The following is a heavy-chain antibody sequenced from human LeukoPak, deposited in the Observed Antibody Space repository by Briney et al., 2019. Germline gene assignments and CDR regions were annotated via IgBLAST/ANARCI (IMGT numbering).Heavy chain of an antibody. Sequence: SETLSLTCAVYGGSFSGYYWSWIRQPPGKGLEWIGEINHSGSTNYNPSLKSRVTKSVDTSKNQFSLKLSSVTAADTAVYYCATDSSGHHYWGQGTLVTVSS. V-gene: IGHV4-34*01. CDR2: INHSGST. CDR1: GGSFSGYY. J-gene: IGHJ4*02. CDR3: ATDSSGHHY. D-gene: IGHD3-22*01.